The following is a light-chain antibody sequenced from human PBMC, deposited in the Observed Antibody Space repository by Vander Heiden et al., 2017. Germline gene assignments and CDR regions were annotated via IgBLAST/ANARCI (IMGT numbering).Light chain of an antibody. J-gene: IGLJ3*02. V-gene: IGLV1-40*01. Sequence: QSVLTQPPSVSGAPGQRVTMSCTGSSSNIGAGYDVHWYQPLPGAAPKLLISDNNNRPSGVPDRFSGSKSGTSASLAITGLQAEDEADYYCQSYDTSLIGWVFGGGTKLTVL. CDR1: SSNIGAGYD. CDR2: DNN. CDR3: QSYDTSLIGWV.